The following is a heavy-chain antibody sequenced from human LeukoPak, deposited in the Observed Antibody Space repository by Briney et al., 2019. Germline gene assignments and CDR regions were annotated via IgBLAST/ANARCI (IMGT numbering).Heavy chain of an antibody. Sequence: SVKVSCKASGGTVSSYAISWVRQAAGQGLEWMGGIIPILGTANYAHKFHGRVTITTDEATSATYMEPSSLRSEDTAVYYCALNIAARPDRHPVHYYYYYMAVWGKGTTVTVSS. CDR1: GGTVSSYA. J-gene: IGHJ6*03. V-gene: IGHV1-69*05. CDR3: ALNIAARPDRHPVHYYYYYMAV. D-gene: IGHD6-6*01. CDR2: IIPILGTA.